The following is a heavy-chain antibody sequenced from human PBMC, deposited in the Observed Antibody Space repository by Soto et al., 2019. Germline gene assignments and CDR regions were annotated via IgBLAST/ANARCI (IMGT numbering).Heavy chain of an antibody. J-gene: IGHJ4*02. D-gene: IGHD4-17*01. CDR2: IYYSGST. Sequence: PSETLSLTCTVSGGSISSSSYYWGWIRQPPGKGLEGIGSIYYSGSTYYNPSLKSRVTISVDTSKNQFSLKLSSVTAADTAVYYCARHEEMTTVPYFDYWGQGTLVTVSS. CDR3: ARHEEMTTVPYFDY. V-gene: IGHV4-39*01. CDR1: GGSISSSSYY.